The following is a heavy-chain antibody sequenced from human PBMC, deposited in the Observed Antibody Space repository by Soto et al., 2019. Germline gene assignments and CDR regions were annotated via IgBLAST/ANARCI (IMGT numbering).Heavy chain of an antibody. CDR3: ARCLHCSNGGRFDP. CDR2: MWPSGGT. D-gene: IGHD2-8*01. Sequence: SETLSLTCAVSGVSIGSPNWWTWVRQAPGKGLEWIGEMWPSGGTTYNPSLRNRVTISVDNSKNHLSLTLTSVTAADTSIYYCARCLHCSNGGRFDPWVQGALVTVSS. V-gene: IGHV4-4*02. J-gene: IGHJ5*02. CDR1: GVSIGSPNW.